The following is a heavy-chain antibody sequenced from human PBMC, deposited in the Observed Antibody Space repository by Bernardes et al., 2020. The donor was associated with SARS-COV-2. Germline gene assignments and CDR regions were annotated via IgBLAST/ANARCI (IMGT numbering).Heavy chain of an antibody. CDR1: GGTFSSYT. V-gene: IGHV1-69*02. CDR3: VSGGQRIAVAGKQAFDY. CDR2: IIPILGIA. Sequence: SVKVSCKASGGTFSSYTISWVRQAPGQGLEWMGRIIPILGIANYAQKFQGRVTITADKSTSTAYMELSSLRSEDTAVYYCVSGGQRIAVAGKQAFDYWGQGTLVTVSS. D-gene: IGHD6-19*01. J-gene: IGHJ4*02.